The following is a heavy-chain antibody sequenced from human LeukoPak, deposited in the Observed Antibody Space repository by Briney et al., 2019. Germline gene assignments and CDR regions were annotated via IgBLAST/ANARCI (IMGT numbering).Heavy chain of an antibody. J-gene: IGHJ3*02. V-gene: IGHV3-23*01. CDR2: ISGSSSST. CDR1: GFTFSTYA. CDR3: AQVRMITVIAYDAFDI. D-gene: IGHD3-22*01. Sequence: GVSLRRSCSASGFTFSTYAMNWVRQAPGKGLEWFSAISGSSSSTYYADSVKVRFTISRDNSKNTLYLKMNSLKAEDMAVYYCAQVRMITVIAYDAFDIWGQGTTVTVYS.